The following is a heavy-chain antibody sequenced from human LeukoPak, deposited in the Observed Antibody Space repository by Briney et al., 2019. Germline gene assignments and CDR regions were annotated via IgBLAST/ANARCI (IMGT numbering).Heavy chain of an antibody. CDR1: GFTFSSYG. V-gene: IGHV3-23*01. CDR3: AKDQAGAILYFDY. CDR2: ISGSGNTT. J-gene: IGHJ4*02. Sequence: TGGSLRLSCAASGFTFSSYGMSWVRQAPGKGLEWVSAISGSGNTTYYADSVKGRFTISRDNSKNTLYLQMSSLRAEDTALYYCAKDQAGAILYFDYWGQGTLVSASS. D-gene: IGHD1-26*01.